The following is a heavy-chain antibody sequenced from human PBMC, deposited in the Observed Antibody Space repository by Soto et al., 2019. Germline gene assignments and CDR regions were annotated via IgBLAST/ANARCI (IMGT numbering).Heavy chain of an antibody. D-gene: IGHD3-22*01. CDR2: INAGKGNT. V-gene: IGHV1-3*01. CDR1: GYTFTSYA. J-gene: IGHJ3*02. CDR3: ARDSQRITMIVGVPDAFDI. Sequence: ASVKVSCKASGYTFTSYAMHWVRQAPGQRIEWIGWINAGKGNTKYSQKFQGRVTITSGTSASTAYMELSSLRSEDTAVYYCARDSQRITMIVGVPDAFDIRCQGTMLIVSS.